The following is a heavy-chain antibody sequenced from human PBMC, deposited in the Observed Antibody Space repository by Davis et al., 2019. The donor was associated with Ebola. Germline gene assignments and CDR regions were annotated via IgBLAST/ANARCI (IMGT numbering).Heavy chain of an antibody. V-gene: IGHV4-34*01. J-gene: IGHJ6*02. CDR1: GGSFSGYY. CDR3: ASTSRDIVVVVAALALYYGMDV. Sequence: GSLRLSCAVYGGSFSGYYWSWIRQPPGKGLEWIGEINHSGSTNYNPSLKSRVTISVDTSKNQFSLKLSSVTAADTAVYYCASTSRDIVVVVAALALYYGMDVWGQGTTVTVSS. D-gene: IGHD2-15*01. CDR2: INHSGST.